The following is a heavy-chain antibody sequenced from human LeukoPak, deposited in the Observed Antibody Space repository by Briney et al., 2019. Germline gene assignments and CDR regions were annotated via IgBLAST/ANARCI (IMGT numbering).Heavy chain of an antibody. CDR2: ISGSGGST. CDR1: GFTFSSYA. J-gene: IGHJ4*02. Sequence: PGGSLRLSYAASGFTFSSYAMSWVRQAPGKGLEWVSAISGSGGSTYYADSVKGRFTISRVNSKNTLYLQMNSLRAEDTAVYYCAKARQYSSEPYFDYWGQGTLVTVSS. V-gene: IGHV3-23*01. D-gene: IGHD6-25*01. CDR3: AKARQYSSEPYFDY.